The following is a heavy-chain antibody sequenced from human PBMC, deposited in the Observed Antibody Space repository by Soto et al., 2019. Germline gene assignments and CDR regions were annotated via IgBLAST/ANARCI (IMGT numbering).Heavy chain of an antibody. CDR2: IYYSGTT. CDR1: GGSISSGGYY. Sequence: SETLSLTCTVSGGSISSGGYYWSWIRQHPGKGLEWIGYIYYSGTTYYSTSLKSRVTISLDTSKNQFSLKLSSVTAADTAVYYCARVPAAIVYFDYWGQGTLVTVSS. CDR3: ARVPAAIVYFDY. D-gene: IGHD2-2*02. V-gene: IGHV4-31*03. J-gene: IGHJ4*02.